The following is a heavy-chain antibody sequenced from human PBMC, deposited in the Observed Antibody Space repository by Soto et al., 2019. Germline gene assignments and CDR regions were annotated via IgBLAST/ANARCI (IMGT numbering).Heavy chain of an antibody. CDR2: ISNDGSNK. Sequence: GGSLRLSCAASGLTFSSYGMHWVRQAPGKGLEWVAVISNDGSNKYYAESVKGRFTISRDNSKNTLYLQMNSLRAEDTAVYYCAKDNWGYYCSITSCYYFDFWGQGTLVT. J-gene: IGHJ4*02. D-gene: IGHD2-2*01. CDR1: GLTFSSYG. V-gene: IGHV3-30*18. CDR3: AKDNWGYYCSITSCYYFDF.